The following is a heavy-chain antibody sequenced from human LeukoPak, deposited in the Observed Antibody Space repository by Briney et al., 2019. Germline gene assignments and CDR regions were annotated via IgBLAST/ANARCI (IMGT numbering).Heavy chain of an antibody. V-gene: IGHV4-4*08. D-gene: IGHD3-10*01. J-gene: IGHJ3*02. CDR3: ARYSSGTYAFDI. CDR2: IHSSGST. CDR1: GGSISNYY. Sequence: SETLSLTCTVSGGSISNYYWSWIRQTPGRGLEWIGYIHSSGSTNNNPSLRSRVTISVDTSKNQFSLKLSSVTAADTALYYCARYSSGTYAFDIWGQGTMVTVSS.